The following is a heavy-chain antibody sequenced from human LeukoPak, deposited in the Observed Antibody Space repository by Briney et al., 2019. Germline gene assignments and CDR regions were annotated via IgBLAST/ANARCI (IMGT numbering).Heavy chain of an antibody. CDR1: GFTFSSYA. CDR2: ISGTAGDT. J-gene: IGHJ6*02. V-gene: IGHV3-13*01. Sequence: GGSLRLSCAASGFTFSSYAMSWVRQAPGKGLEWVSAISGTAGDTYYPGPVKGRFTISRENAKNSLYLQMNSLRAGDTAVYYCARGGFYYGMDVWGQGTTVTVSS. D-gene: IGHD3-16*01. CDR3: ARGGFYYGMDV.